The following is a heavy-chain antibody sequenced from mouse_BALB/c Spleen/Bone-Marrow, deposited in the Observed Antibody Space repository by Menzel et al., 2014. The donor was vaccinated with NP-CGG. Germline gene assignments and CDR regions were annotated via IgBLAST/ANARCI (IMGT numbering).Heavy chain of an antibody. CDR2: INPDSSTI. V-gene: IGHV4-1*02. D-gene: IGHD1-1*01. CDR3: GLLVYYGYHDV. CDR1: GFDFSRYW. J-gene: IGHJ1*01. Sequence: EVMLVESGGGLVQPGGSLKLSCVASGFDFSRYWMSWVRQAPGKGLEWIGEINPDSSTINYTPSLKDKFIISRDNAKNTLYLQMSKVRSQDTALYYCGLLVYYGYHDVWGARTTVSISS.